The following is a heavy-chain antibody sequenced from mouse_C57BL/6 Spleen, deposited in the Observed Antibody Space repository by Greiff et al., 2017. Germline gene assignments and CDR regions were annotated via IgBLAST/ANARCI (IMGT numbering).Heavy chain of an antibody. Sequence: QVQLQQSGAELVMPGASVKLSCKASGYTFTSYWMHWVKQRPGQGLEWIGEIDPSDSYTNYNQKFKGKSTLTVDKSSSTAYMQLSSLTSEDSAVYYCALRFDYWGQGTTLTVSS. CDR1: GYTFTSYW. J-gene: IGHJ2*01. V-gene: IGHV1-69*01. CDR3: ALRFDY. D-gene: IGHD1-1*01. CDR2: IDPSDSYT.